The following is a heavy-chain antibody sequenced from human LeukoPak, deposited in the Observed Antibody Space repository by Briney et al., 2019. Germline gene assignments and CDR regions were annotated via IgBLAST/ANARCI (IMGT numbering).Heavy chain of an antibody. CDR2: ISNNINTI. CDR1: GFIFTSYH. J-gene: IGHJ2*01. Sequence: GGSLRLSCAASGFIFTSYHINWVRQAPGKGLEWVAYISNNINTIHYADSVKGRFTISRDNAKNSVHLQMNGLRAEDTAVYYCARGVSHLVSGWHFDLWGRGTLVTVSS. D-gene: IGHD2-21*02. V-gene: IGHV3-48*01. CDR3: ARGVSHLVSGWHFDL.